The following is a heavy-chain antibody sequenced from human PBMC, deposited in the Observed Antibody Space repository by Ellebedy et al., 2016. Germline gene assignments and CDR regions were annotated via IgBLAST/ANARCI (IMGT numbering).Heavy chain of an antibody. J-gene: IGHJ5*02. CDR3: ARGQAYNSNLFDP. D-gene: IGHD1-14*01. CDR2: INPSGGST. CDR1: GYTFTSNS. V-gene: IGHV1-46*01. Sequence: ASVKVSXXASGYTFTSNSIHWVRQAPAQGLEWMGIINPSGGSTSYAQNFQGRVTMTMDTSTTTVYMELSSLRSEDTAVYYCARGQAYNSNLFDPWGQGTLVTVSS.